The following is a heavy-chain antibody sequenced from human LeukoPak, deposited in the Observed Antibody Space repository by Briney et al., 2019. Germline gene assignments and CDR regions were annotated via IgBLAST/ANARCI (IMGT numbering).Heavy chain of an antibody. V-gene: IGHV4-39*07. CDR1: GASISGYY. J-gene: IGHJ4*02. CDR2: IYYSGSI. Sequence: SETLSLTCAVSGASISGYYWGWIRQPPGNGLEWIGSIYYSGSIYYNPSLKSRVTISVDTSKNQFSLKLTSVTAADTAVYYCARDSYSSTWYPSYYFDYWGQGTLVTVSS. CDR3: ARDSYSSTWYPSYYFDY. D-gene: IGHD6-13*01.